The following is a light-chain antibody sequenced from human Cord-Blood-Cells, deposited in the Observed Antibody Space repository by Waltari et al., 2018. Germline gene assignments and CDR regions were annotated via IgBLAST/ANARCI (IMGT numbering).Light chain of an antibody. CDR1: QSISSY. CDR2: AAS. Sequence: DIQMTQSPSSLSASVGDIVTITCRASQSISSYLNWYQQKPGQAPKLLIYAASSLQSGVPSRFSGSGSGTDFTLTISSLQPEDFATYYCQQSYSTPFTFGPGTKVDIK. J-gene: IGKJ3*01. CDR3: QQSYSTPFT. V-gene: IGKV1-39*01.